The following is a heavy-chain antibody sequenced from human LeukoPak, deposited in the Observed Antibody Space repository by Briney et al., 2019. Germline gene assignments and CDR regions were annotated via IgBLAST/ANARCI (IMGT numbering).Heavy chain of an antibody. D-gene: IGHD5-18*01. J-gene: IGHJ6*03. V-gene: IGHV4-38-2*01. CDR1: GYSISSGYY. CDR2: IYHSGST. CDR3: ARIYGDTAMVVYYYYYMDV. Sequence: PSETLSLTCAVSGYSISSGYYWGWIRQPPGKGLEWIGSIYHSGSTYYNPSLKSRVTISVDTSKNQFSLKLSSVTAADTAVYYCARIYGDTAMVVYYYYYMDVWGKGTTVTVSS.